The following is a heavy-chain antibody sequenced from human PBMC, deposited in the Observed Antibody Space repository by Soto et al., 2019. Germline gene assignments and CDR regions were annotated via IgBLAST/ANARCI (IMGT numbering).Heavy chain of an antibody. V-gene: IGHV4-34*01. J-gene: IGHJ3*01. CDR2: LTQSGST. Sequence: SETLSLTCDVFGGSFSDYFWTWIRQPPGKGLEWIGELTQSGSTNYNPSFKSRVTISRDPSKNQFSLKLTSVTTADTAVYYCARGPRFCDTPTCESIDGFDFWGQGSMVTVSS. CDR3: ARGPRFCDTPTCESIDGFDF. D-gene: IGHD6-6*01. CDR1: GGSFSDYF.